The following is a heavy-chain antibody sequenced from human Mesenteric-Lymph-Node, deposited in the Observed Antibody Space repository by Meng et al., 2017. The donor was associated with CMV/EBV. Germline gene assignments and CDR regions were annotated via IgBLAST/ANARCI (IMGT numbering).Heavy chain of an antibody. Sequence: ETLSLTCAASGFTFSTYWMGWVRQVPGKGLEWVANIKYDGSEKYYVDSLKGRFTIARDNVKNSLFLQMNGLRADDTAMYYCVKGGTQDLDYWGQGTLVTVSS. J-gene: IGHJ4*02. D-gene: IGHD1-26*01. CDR1: GFTFSTYW. CDR2: IKYDGSEK. V-gene: IGHV3-7*01. CDR3: VKGGTQDLDY.